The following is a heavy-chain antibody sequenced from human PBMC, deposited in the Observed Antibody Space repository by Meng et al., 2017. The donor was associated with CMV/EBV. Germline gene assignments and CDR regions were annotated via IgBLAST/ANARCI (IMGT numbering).Heavy chain of an antibody. Sequence: GGSLILSCAASGFTFSRYWMTWVRKAPGKGLEWVVNINQDGTKIYYVDSVKGRFTVSRDNARNSVYLQLNSLTVEDTAVYYCARIGYTSSSLDYWGRGALVTVSS. CDR3: ARIGYTSSSLDY. D-gene: IGHD5-18*01. CDR2: INQDGTKI. J-gene: IGHJ4*02. V-gene: IGHV3-7*01. CDR1: GFTFSRYW.